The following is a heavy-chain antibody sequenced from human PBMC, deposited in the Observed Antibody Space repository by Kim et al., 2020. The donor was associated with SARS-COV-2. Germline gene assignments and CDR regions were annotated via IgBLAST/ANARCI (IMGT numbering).Heavy chain of an antibody. J-gene: IGHJ6*02. V-gene: IGHV1-46*01. D-gene: IGHD2-15*01. CDR3: GRGGNGIDV. CDR2: INPSGGST. Sequence: ASVKVSCKASGYTFTSYSMRWVRQAPGQGLEWMGMINPSGGSTSYAQKFQGRVTLTRDTSTSTVYMELSSMRSEDTAVYYCGRGGNGIDVWGQGTTVTVSS. CDR1: GYTFTSYS.